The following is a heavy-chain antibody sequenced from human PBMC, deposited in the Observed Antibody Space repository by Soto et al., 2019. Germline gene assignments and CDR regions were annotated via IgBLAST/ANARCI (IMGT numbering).Heavy chain of an antibody. CDR1: GFTFSSYE. CDR3: ARDRGYCGGDCYSHFDY. V-gene: IGHV3-48*03. CDR2: ISSSGSTI. D-gene: IGHD2-21*02. Sequence: AGGSLRLSCAASGFTFSSYEMNWVRQAPGKGLEWVSYISSSGSTIYYADSVKGRFTISRDNAKNSLYLQMNSLRAEDTAVYYCARDRGYCGGDCYSHFDYWGQGTLVTVSS. J-gene: IGHJ4*02.